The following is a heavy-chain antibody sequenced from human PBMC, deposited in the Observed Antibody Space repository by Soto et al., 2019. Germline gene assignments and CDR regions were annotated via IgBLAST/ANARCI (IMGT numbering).Heavy chain of an antibody. CDR3: ARDDFDSIVVVPAAMIYGMDV. CDR2: ISSSSSYI. J-gene: IGHJ6*02. D-gene: IGHD2-2*01. Sequence: PGGSLRLSCVASECSFSSYSMNWVRQAPGKGLEWVSSISSSSSYIYYADSVKGRFTISRDNAKNSLYLQMNSLRAEDTAVYYCARDDFDSIVVVPAAMIYGMDVWGQGTTVTVSS. V-gene: IGHV3-21*01. CDR1: ECSFSSYS.